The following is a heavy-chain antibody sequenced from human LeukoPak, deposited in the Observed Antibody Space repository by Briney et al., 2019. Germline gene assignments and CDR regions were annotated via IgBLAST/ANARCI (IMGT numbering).Heavy chain of an antibody. CDR2: INPSGGST. V-gene: IGHV1-46*01. Sequence: GASVKVSCKASGYTFTSYYMHWVRQAPGQGLEWMGIINPSGGSTSYAQKFQGRVTMTRDTSTSTVYMELSSLRSEDTAVYYCAKLPYYDFWSGSYFGYWGQGTLVTVSS. J-gene: IGHJ4*02. CDR3: AKLPYYDFWSGSYFGY. D-gene: IGHD3-3*01. CDR1: GYTFTSYY.